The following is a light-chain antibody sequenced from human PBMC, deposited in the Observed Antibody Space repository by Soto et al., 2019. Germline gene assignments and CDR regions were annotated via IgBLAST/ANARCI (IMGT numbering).Light chain of an antibody. CDR2: WAS. CDR1: QSILYSSNNKNY. J-gene: IGKJ4*01. Sequence: DIWMTQSTDSLAVSLGERATINCKSSQSILYSSNNKNYLTWYQQKPGQPPKLLIYWASTRESGVPDRFTGSGSGTDFTLTISSLQAEDVAVYYCQQYFSNPRTFGGGTKVDIK. V-gene: IGKV4-1*01. CDR3: QQYFSNPRT.